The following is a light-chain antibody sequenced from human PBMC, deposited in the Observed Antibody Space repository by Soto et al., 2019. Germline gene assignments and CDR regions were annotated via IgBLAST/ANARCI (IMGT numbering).Light chain of an antibody. CDR1: SSDVGGYNY. CDR3: SSYAGSNKLV. Sequence: QSALTQPPSASGSPGQSVTISCTGTSSDVGGYNYVSWYQQQSGKAPKLMIYEVTKRPSGVPHRFSGSKSGNTASLTVSGLQAEDEADYYCSSYAGSNKLVFGGGTKLTVL. V-gene: IGLV2-8*01. CDR2: EVT. J-gene: IGLJ2*01.